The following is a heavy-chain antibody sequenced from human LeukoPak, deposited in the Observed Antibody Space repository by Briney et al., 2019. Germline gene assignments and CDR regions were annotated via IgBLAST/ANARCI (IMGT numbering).Heavy chain of an antibody. J-gene: IGHJ6*02. Sequence: PGGSLRLSCAASGFTLSRYWMHWVRQAPGKGLEWVSLISGDGGSTYYADSVKGRFTISRDNSKNSLYLQMNSLRTEDTALYYCAKAGMGATLYYGMDVWGQGTTVTVSS. CDR1: GFTLSRYW. CDR3: AKAGMGATLYYGMDV. CDR2: ISGDGGST. D-gene: IGHD1-26*01. V-gene: IGHV3-43*02.